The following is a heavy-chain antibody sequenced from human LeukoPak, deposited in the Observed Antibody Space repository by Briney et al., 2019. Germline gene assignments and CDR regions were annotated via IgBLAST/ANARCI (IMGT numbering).Heavy chain of an antibody. CDR1: GYSFTSYW. CDR2: IYPGDSDT. Sequence: GESLKISCKGSGYSFTSYWIGWVRQMPGKGLEWMGIIYPGDSDTRYSPSFQGQVTISADKSISTAYLQWSSLKASDTAMYYCARRIVVVPAATQHDAFDIWGQGTMVTVPS. CDR3: ARRIVVVPAATQHDAFDI. D-gene: IGHD2-2*01. J-gene: IGHJ3*02. V-gene: IGHV5-51*01.